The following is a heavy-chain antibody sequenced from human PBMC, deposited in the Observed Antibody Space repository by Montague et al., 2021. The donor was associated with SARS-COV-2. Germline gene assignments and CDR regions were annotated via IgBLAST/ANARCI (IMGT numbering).Heavy chain of an antibody. J-gene: IGHJ4*02. D-gene: IGHD4/OR15-4a*01. CDR3: ARVISAVAGAKFYFDY. V-gene: IGHV4-38-2*02. CDR2: SDHSGIT. CDR1: GGSISSGSY. Sequence: SETLSLTCTVSGGSISSGSYWGWIRQPPGKGLEWIGTSDHSGITYYSPSLKSRVTISLDTSKNQFSLNLDSVTASDTAMYYCARVISAVAGAKFYFDYWGQGTLVTVSS.